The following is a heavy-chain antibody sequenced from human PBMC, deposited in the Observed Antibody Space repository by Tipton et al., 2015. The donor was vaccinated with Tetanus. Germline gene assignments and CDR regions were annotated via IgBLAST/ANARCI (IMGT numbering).Heavy chain of an antibody. Sequence: LRLSCAASGFTFSSYSMNWIRQPPGKGLEWIGSIYYSGSTYYNPSLKSRVTISVDTSKNQFSLKLSSVTAADTAVYYCARLVRGDNYGVYWGQGTLVTVSS. CDR3: ARLVRGDNYGVY. CDR1: GFTFSSYS. CDR2: IYYSGST. V-gene: IGHV4-39*01. D-gene: IGHD3-10*01. J-gene: IGHJ4*02.